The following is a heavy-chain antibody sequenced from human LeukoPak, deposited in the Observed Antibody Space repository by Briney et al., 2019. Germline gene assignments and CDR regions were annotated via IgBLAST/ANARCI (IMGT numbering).Heavy chain of an antibody. Sequence: PGGSLRLSCAASGFTFSSYCMDWVRQTPGKGLEWVSSISSSSSYIYYADSVKGRFTISRDNAKNSLYLQMNSLRAGDTGVYYCARHGGRWLQFYYDYWGQGTLVTVSS. CDR2: ISSSSSYI. V-gene: IGHV3-21*01. J-gene: IGHJ4*02. D-gene: IGHD5-24*01. CDR1: GFTFSSYC. CDR3: ARHGGRWLQFYYDY.